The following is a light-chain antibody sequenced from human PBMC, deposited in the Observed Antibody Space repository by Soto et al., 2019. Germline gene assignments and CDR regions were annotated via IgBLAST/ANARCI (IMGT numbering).Light chain of an antibody. J-gene: IGLJ2*01. CDR1: SSDVGGYNY. Sequence: QSALTQPPSASGSPGQSVTISCTGTSSDVGGYNYVSWYQQHPGKAPKLMIYEVSKRPSGVPDRFSGSKSGNPASLTVSGLQAEDEADYYCSSYAVSNNLDVVFGGGTKLTVL. CDR2: EVS. CDR3: SSYAVSNNLDVV. V-gene: IGLV2-8*01.